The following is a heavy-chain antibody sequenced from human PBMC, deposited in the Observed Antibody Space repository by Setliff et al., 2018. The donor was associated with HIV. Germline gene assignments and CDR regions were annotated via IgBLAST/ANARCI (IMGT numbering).Heavy chain of an antibody. CDR2: IKEDGREK. J-gene: IGHJ4*02. CDR1: GFSFSNSW. CDR3: ARDTCDTPSCYAGPRFVY. Sequence: GGSLRLSCAASGFSFSNSWMTWVRQAPGKGLEWVATIKEDGREKYYVDSVRGRFTISRDNARNSLFLQMNSLRVEDTAVYYCARDTCDTPSCYAGPRFVYWGQGNLVTVSS. V-gene: IGHV3-7*01. D-gene: IGHD2-2*01.